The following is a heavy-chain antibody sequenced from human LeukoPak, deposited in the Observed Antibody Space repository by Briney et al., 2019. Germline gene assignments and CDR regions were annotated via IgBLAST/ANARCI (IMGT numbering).Heavy chain of an antibody. CDR2: IYSDGSSK. D-gene: IGHD2-2*01. Sequence: PSGGSLRLSCGASGFTFSSFWMHWVRQAPGKGLVWVARIYSDGSSKSYADSVKGRFTISRDNAKNMLYLQMSSLRAEDTAVYYCAPHRSVVVPGAQYGMDVWGQGTTVTVSS. V-gene: IGHV3-74*01. J-gene: IGHJ6*02. CDR1: GFTFSSFW. CDR3: APHRSVVVPGAQYGMDV.